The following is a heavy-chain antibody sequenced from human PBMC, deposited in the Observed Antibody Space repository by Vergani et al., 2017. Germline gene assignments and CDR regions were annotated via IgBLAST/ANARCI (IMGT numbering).Heavy chain of an antibody. J-gene: IGHJ5*02. CDR3: ARVLGYSSSWYNWFDP. CDR2: IYYSGST. Sequence: QVQLQESGPGLVKPSETLSLTCTVSGGSISSYYWSWIRQPPGKGLEWIGYIYYSGSTNYNPSLKSRVTISVDTSKNQFSLKLSSVTAADTAVYYCARVLGYSSSWYNWFDPWGQGTLVTVSS. V-gene: IGHV4-59*01. CDR1: GGSISSYY. D-gene: IGHD6-13*01.